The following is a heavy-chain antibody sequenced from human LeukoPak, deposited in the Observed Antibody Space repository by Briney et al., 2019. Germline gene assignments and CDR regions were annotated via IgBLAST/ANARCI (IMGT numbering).Heavy chain of an antibody. CDR3: ARTGRRLDY. CDR1: GFTFSSYA. Sequence: GGSLRLSCAASGFTFSSYAMHWVRQAPGKGLEWVAVISYDGSNKYYADSVKGRFTISRDNSKNTLYLQMNSLRAEDTAVYYCARTGRRLDYWGQGTLVTVSS. D-gene: IGHD6-6*01. V-gene: IGHV3-30-3*01. J-gene: IGHJ4*02. CDR2: ISYDGSNK.